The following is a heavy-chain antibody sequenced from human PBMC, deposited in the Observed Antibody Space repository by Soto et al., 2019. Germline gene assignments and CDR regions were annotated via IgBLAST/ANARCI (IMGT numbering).Heavy chain of an antibody. CDR3: ARDSKGWGAYSSRWYDPPFDY. V-gene: IGHV1-18*01. CDR2: ISAYNGNT. J-gene: IGHJ4*02. Sequence: ASVKVSCKASGYTFTSYGISWVRQAPGQGLEWMGWISAYNGNTNYAQKLQGRVTMTTDTSTSTAYMELRSLRSDDTAVYYCARDSKGWGAYSSRWYDPPFDYWGQGTLVTVSS. CDR1: GYTFTSYG. D-gene: IGHD6-13*01.